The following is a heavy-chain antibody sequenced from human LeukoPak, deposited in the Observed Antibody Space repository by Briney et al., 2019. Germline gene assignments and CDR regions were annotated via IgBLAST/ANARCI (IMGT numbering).Heavy chain of an antibody. Sequence: PGGSLRLSCAASEFTFSSFAMCWVRQVPGKGLEWVSVISGTGDSTYYADSVKGRFTISRDNSKNTLYLQMNSLRAEDTAVYYCAREGSGWSLDWGQGTLVTVSS. V-gene: IGHV3-23*01. J-gene: IGHJ4*02. CDR3: AREGSGWSLD. CDR2: ISGTGDST. CDR1: EFTFSSFA. D-gene: IGHD6-19*01.